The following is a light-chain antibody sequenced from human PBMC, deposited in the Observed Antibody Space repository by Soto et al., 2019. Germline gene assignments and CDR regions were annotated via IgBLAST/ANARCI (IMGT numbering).Light chain of an antibody. CDR1: QGISSY. CDR2: AAS. CDR3: QQRSDWPST. J-gene: IGKJ4*01. Sequence: DIQLTQSPSFLSASVGDRVTITCRASQGISSYLAWYQQKPGKAPKLLIYAASTLQSGVPSRFSGSGSGTEFTLTISSLQPEDFATYYCQQRSDWPSTFGGGTKVQIK. V-gene: IGKV1-9*01.